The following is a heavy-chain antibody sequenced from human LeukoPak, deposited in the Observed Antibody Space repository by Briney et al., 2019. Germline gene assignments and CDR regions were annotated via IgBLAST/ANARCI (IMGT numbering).Heavy chain of an antibody. CDR1: GFTFSSYA. Sequence: PGGSLRLSCAASGFTFSSYAMSWVRQAPGNGLEWVSAISGSGGSTYYADSVKGRFTISRDNSKNTLYLQINSLRAEDTAVYFCAKVRDGYYFDYWGQGTLVTVSS. V-gene: IGHV3-23*01. D-gene: IGHD5-24*01. CDR2: ISGSGGST. CDR3: AKVRDGYYFDY. J-gene: IGHJ4*02.